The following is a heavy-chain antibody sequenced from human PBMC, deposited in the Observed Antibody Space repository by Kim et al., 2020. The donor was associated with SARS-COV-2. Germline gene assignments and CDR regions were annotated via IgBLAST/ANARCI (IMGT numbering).Heavy chain of an antibody. CDR2: IYYSGST. V-gene: IGHV4-39*01. CDR1: GASISSSTYY. J-gene: IGHJ6*02. Sequence: SETLSLTCTVSGASISSSTYYWAWIRQPPGTGPEWIGTIYYSGSTYYNPSLKSRVTISVDTSKNEFSLRLSSVTAADMAVYYCARHYCGTATCFRVMDVWGQGTTVTVSS. D-gene: IGHD2-2*01. CDR3: ARHYCGTATCFRVMDV.